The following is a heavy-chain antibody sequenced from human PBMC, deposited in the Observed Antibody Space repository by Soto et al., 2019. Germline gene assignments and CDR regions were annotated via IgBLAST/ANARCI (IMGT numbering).Heavy chain of an antibody. D-gene: IGHD3-22*01. Sequence: SETLSLTCTVSGGSISSYYWSWIRQPPGKGLEWIGYIYYSGSTNYNPSLKSRVTISVDTSKNQFSLKLSSVTAADTAVYYCARVAPSSYYDSSAYFSGNYYYGMDVWGQGTTVTVSS. CDR3: ARVAPSSYYDSSAYFSGNYYYGMDV. J-gene: IGHJ6*02. V-gene: IGHV4-59*01. CDR2: IYYSGST. CDR1: GGSISSYY.